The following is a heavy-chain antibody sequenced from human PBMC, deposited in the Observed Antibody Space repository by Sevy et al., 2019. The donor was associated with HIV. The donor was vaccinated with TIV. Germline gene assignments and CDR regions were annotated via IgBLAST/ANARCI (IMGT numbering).Heavy chain of an antibody. CDR1: GDSVSSNSAA. CDR2: TYYRSKWYN. Sequence: SQTLSLTCAISGDSVSSNSAAWNWIRQSPSRGLEWLGRTYYRSKWYNDYAVSVKSRITINPDTSKNQFSLQLNSVTPEDTVVYYCARDNRYYDSSGYYYYYYGMDVWGQGTTVTVSS. J-gene: IGHJ6*02. V-gene: IGHV6-1*01. CDR3: ARDNRYYDSSGYYYYYYGMDV. D-gene: IGHD3-22*01.